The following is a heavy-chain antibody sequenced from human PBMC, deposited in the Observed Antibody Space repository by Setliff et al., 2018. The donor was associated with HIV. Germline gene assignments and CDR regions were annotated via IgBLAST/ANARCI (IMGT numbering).Heavy chain of an antibody. V-gene: IGHV4-31*03. CDR3: AKSPGFTGYGGSG. CDR2: IYYTGST. Sequence: SATLSLTCSVSGGSIHSGHYYWSWIRHHPGKGLEWIGYIYYTGSTYFNPSRKSRVTLSRDTSKNQFSLKLSSVTAADTAVYYCAKSPGFTGYGGSGWGQGTLVTVSS. D-gene: IGHD5-12*01. CDR1: GGSIHSGHYY. J-gene: IGHJ4*02.